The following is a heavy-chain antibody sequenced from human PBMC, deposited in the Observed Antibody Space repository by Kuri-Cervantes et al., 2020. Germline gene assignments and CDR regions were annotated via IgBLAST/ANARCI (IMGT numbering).Heavy chain of an antibody. Sequence: GSLRLSCIVSSGFYSSHCWNWVRQSAGKGLEWIGRICTTGDINYNPSLKSRVTISVDTSKNQFSLKLSSVTAADTAVYYCATKEDYYGSAKGFDIWGQGTMVTVSS. V-gene: IGHV4-4*07. J-gene: IGHJ3*02. CDR3: ATKEDYYGSAKGFDI. CDR1: SGFYSSHC. CDR2: ICTTGDI. D-gene: IGHD3-10*01.